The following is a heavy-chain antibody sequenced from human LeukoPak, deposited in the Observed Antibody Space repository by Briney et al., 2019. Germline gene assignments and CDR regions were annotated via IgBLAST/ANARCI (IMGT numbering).Heavy chain of an antibody. D-gene: IGHD1-26*01. CDR1: GYTFTSYG. V-gene: IGHV1-2*02. CDR3: ARDAWLVGTTNLYYFDY. CDR2: INPNSGDT. J-gene: IGHJ4*02. Sequence: RASVKVSCKASGYTFTSYGISWVRQAPGQGLEWMGWINPNSGDTNYAQKFQGRVTMTRDPSISTAYMALTRLRSDDTAVYYCARDAWLVGTTNLYYFDYWGQGTLVTVSS.